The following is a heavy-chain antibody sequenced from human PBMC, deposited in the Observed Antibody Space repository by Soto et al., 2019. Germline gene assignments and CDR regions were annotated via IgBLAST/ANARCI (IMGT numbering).Heavy chain of an antibody. J-gene: IGHJ5*02. D-gene: IGHD1-26*01. V-gene: IGHV1-69*02. Sequence: QVQLVQSGAEVKKPGSSVKVSCKASGGTFSSYTISWVRQAPGQGLEWMGRIIPNLGIANYAQKFQGRVTITADKSTSTAYMELSSLRSEDTAVYYWASAWEHQGGFEPWGQGTLVTVSS. CDR1: GGTFSSYT. CDR3: ASAWEHQGGFEP. CDR2: IIPNLGIA.